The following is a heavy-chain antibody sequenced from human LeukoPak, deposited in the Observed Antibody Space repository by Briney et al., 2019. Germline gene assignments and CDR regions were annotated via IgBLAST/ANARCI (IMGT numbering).Heavy chain of an antibody. V-gene: IGHV3-7*03. J-gene: IGHJ4*02. CDR3: ARDSRIAAEFDY. CDR1: GFTFSNYW. D-gene: IGHD6-13*01. Sequence: PGGSLRLSCAASGFTFSNYWMSWVRQTPGKGLEWVANIKQDGSEKYYVDSVKGRFTISRDNAKNSLYLQMNSLRAEDTAVYYCARDSRIAAEFDYWGQGTLVTVSS. CDR2: IKQDGSEK.